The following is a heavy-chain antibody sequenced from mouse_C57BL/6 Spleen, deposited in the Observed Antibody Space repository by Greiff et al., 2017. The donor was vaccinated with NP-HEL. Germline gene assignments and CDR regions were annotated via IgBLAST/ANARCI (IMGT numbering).Heavy chain of an antibody. CDR2: IDPENGDT. CDR3: TTRYGSSSWYFDY. D-gene: IGHD1-1*01. CDR1: GFNIKDDY. J-gene: IGHJ2*01. V-gene: IGHV14-4*01. Sequence: DVHLVESGAELVRPGASVKLSCTASGFNIKDDYMHWVKQRPEQGLEWIGWIDPENGDTEYASKFQGKATITADTSSNTAYLQLSSLTSEDTAVYYCTTRYGSSSWYFDYWGQGTTLTVSS.